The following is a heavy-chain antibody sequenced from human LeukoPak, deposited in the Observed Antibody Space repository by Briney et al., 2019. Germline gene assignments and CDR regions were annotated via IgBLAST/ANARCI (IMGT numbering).Heavy chain of an antibody. D-gene: IGHD1-26*01. J-gene: IGHJ4*02. V-gene: IGHV3-74*01. Sequence: QPGGSLRLSCAASAFTFNTYWMHWVRQVPGRGLEWVSRINGDESSTNYADSVKGRFTISRDNAKDTLYLHMNSLTAEDTAVYYCARGAKWAYYFDYWSQGTLVTVSS. CDR1: AFTFNTYW. CDR2: INGDESST. CDR3: ARGAKWAYYFDY.